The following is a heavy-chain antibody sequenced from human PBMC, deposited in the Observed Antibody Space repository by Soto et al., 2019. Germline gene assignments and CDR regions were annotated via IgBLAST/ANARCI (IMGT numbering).Heavy chain of an antibody. D-gene: IGHD2-15*01. CDR1: GDSISTVDYF. V-gene: IGHV4-30-4*01. CDR3: ARGRYCLTGRCFPNWFDS. J-gene: IGHJ5*01. Sequence: QVQLLESGPGLVKPSQTLSLTCSVSGDSISTVDYFWAWIRQPPGQALEYIGYIYKSATTYYNPSFESRVAIHLDTSKSQVSLNVTAVTAADTAVYFCARGRYCLTGRCFPNWFDSWGQGTLVTVSS. CDR2: IYKSATT.